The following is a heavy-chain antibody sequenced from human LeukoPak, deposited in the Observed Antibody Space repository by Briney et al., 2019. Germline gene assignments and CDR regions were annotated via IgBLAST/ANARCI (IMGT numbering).Heavy chain of an antibody. CDR3: ASSGWYTAFDI. Sequence: SETLSLTCTVSGGSISSYYWSWIRQPPGKGLEWIGYIYYSGSTSYNPSLKSRVTISVDTSKNQFSLKLSSVTAADTAVYYCASSGWYTAFDIWGQGTMVTVSS. CDR1: GGSISSYY. D-gene: IGHD6-19*01. V-gene: IGHV4-59*01. CDR2: IYYSGST. J-gene: IGHJ3*02.